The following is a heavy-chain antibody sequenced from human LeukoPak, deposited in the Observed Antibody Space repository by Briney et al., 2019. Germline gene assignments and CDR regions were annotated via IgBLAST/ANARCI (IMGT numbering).Heavy chain of an antibody. CDR3: ARLSGTGYSSSSGRGYFQH. D-gene: IGHD6-6*01. CDR1: GGSISGGSISGYH. Sequence: SETLSLTCSVSGGSISGGSISGYHWSWIRQPPGKGLELIAYMHYSGTTHYNPSLKSRVTISVDTSKNQFSLKLSSVTAADTAVYYCARLSGTGYSSSSGRGYFQHWGQGTLVTVSS. CDR2: MHYSGTT. V-gene: IGHV4-61*08. J-gene: IGHJ1*01.